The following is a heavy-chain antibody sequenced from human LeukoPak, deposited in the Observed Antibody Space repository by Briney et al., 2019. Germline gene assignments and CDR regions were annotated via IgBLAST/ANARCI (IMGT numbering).Heavy chain of an antibody. CDR2: ISASSNFI. CDR3: ARPATGYCSSAGCHWDS. J-gene: IGHJ4*02. Sequence: GGSLRLSCAASGFTFSTHSMYWVRHAPGKGLEWVSSISASSNFIHYAESVRGRFTISRDNAKNTLYLQMHSLGAQDTAVYYCARPATGYCSSAGCHWDSWGQGTLVTVSS. V-gene: IGHV3-21*01. CDR1: GFTFSTHS. D-gene: IGHD2-2*01.